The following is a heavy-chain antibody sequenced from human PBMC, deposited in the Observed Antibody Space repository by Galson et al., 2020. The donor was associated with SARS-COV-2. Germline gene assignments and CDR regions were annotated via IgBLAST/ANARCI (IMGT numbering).Heavy chain of an antibody. J-gene: IGHJ6*02. V-gene: IGHV4-39*07. CDR1: GGSISSSSYY. CDR3: ARERYYYYSSGYADGFYYYYGMDV. D-gene: IGHD3-22*01. Sequence: SQTLSPTCTVSGGSISSSSYYWGWTRQPPGKGLEWIGSIYYSASTSSNPSLKSRVTISVDTSKNQFSLKLSSVTAADTAVYYCARERYYYYSSGYADGFYYYYGMDVWGQGATVTVSS. CDR2: IYYSAST.